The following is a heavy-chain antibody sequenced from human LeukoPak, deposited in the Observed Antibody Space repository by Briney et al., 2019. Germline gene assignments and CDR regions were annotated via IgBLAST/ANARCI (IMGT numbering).Heavy chain of an antibody. Sequence: GGSLRLSRAASGFTFSSYSMNWVRQAPGKGLEWVSSISSSSSYIYYADSVKGRFTISRDNAKNSLYLQMNSLRAEDTAVYYCARDRGSLAVAGTGFDYWGQGTLVTVSS. CDR1: GFTFSSYS. D-gene: IGHD6-19*01. CDR3: ARDRGSLAVAGTGFDY. V-gene: IGHV3-21*01. CDR2: ISSSSSYI. J-gene: IGHJ4*02.